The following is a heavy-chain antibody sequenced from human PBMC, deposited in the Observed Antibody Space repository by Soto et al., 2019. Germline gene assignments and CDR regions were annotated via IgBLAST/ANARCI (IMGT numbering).Heavy chain of an antibody. CDR1: GGSVSSGSYY. Sequence: QVQLQESGAGLVKPSETLSLTCTVSGGSVSSGSYYWSWIRQPPGKGLEWIGYIYYSGSTNYNPSLKSRVTISVDTSKNQFSLKLSSVTAADTAVYYCARDIDYWGQGTLVTVSS. CDR3: ARDIDY. V-gene: IGHV4-61*01. CDR2: IYYSGST. J-gene: IGHJ4*02.